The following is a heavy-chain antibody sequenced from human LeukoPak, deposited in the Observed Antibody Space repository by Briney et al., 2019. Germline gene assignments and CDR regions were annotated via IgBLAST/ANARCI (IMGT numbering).Heavy chain of an antibody. CDR2: INHSGST. V-gene: IGHV4-34*01. D-gene: IGHD3-22*01. CDR1: GGSFSGYY. J-gene: IGHJ4*02. CDR3: ARDSRRWGGPDYYDSSGYLGLGY. Sequence: PSETLSLTCAVYGGSFSGYYWSWIRQPPGKGLEWIGEINHSGSTNYNPSLKSRVTISVDTSKNQFSLKLSSVTAADTAVYYCARDSRRWGGPDYYDSSGYLGLGYWGQGTLVTVSS.